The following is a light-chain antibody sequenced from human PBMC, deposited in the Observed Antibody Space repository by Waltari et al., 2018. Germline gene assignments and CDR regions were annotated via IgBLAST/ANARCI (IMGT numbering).Light chain of an antibody. CDR3: SSYAGSNIPYV. J-gene: IGLJ1*01. CDR2: EVS. Sequence: QSALTQPPSASGSPGQSVTISCTGTSSDVGGYNYVSWYQQHPGKAPKHMIYEVSKRPSGVPDRFSGSKSGNTASLTVSGLQAEDEADYYCSSYAGSNIPYVFGTGTKVTVL. CDR1: SSDVGGYNY. V-gene: IGLV2-8*01.